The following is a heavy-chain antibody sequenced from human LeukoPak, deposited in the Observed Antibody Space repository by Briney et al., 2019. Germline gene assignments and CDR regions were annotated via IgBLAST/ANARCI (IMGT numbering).Heavy chain of an antibody. V-gene: IGHV4-39*01. CDR3: ARQGSGRSSDY. D-gene: IGHD1-26*01. Sequence: LETLSPTCTVSGGSISSSSYSWGWIRQPPGEGLEWIGSIYYSGSTFYNPSLKSRVTISVDTSKNQFSLKLSSVTAADTAVYYCARQGSGRSSDYWGQGTLVSVSS. J-gene: IGHJ4*02. CDR2: IYYSGST. CDR1: GGSISSSSYS.